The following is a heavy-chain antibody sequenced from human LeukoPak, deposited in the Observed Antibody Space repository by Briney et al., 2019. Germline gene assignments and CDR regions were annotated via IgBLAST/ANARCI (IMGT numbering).Heavy chain of an antibody. CDR3: ARDPPAVGGFDY. V-gene: IGHV4-59*01. J-gene: IGHJ4*02. Sequence: PSETLSLTCTVSGGSISSYYWSWIRQPPGKGLEWIGYIYYSGSTKYNPSLKSRVTISVNTSKNQFSLKLSSVTAADTAVYYCARDPPAVGGFDYWGRGTLVTVSS. D-gene: IGHD6-19*01. CDR2: IYYSGST. CDR1: GGSISSYY.